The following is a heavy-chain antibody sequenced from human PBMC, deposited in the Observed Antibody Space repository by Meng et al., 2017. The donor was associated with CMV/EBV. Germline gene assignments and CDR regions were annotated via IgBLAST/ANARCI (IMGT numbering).Heavy chain of an antibody. V-gene: IGHV1-2*02. CDR3: ARGPGVVVPAATDY. D-gene: IGHD2-2*01. CDR1: GYTFTGYY. CDR2: INPNSGGT. J-gene: IGHJ4*02. Sequence: ASVKVSCKASGYTFTGYYMHWVRQAPGQGLEWMGWINPNSGGTNYAQKFQGRVTMTTDTSTSTAYMELRSLRSDGTAVYYCARGPGVVVPAATDYWGQGTLVTVSS.